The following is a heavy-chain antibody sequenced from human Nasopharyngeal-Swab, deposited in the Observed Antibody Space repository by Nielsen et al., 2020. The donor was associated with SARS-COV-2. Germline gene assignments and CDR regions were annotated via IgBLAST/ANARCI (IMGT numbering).Heavy chain of an antibody. V-gene: IGHV3-53*01. CDR3: AKGVSAFDY. CDR1: GFTVSSNY. D-gene: IGHD6-13*01. Sequence: GESLKISCAASGFTVSSNYMSWVRQAPGKGLEWVSVIYSGSSTYYADSVKGRFTISRDNSKNTLYLQMNSLRAEDTAVYYCAKGVSAFDYWGQGTLVTVSS. CDR2: IYSGSST. J-gene: IGHJ4*02.